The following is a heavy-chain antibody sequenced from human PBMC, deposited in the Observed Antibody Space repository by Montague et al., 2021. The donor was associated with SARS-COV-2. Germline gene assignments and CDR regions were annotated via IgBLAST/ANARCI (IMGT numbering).Heavy chain of an antibody. Sequence: SETLSLTCTVSGGPIRSSSYYWGWIRQPPGKGLECIGSISYSGSTYFNPSLKSRVTISVDTSKNQFSLKLSSVTAADTAVYYCARGGYSGYWDYWGQGTLVTASS. V-gene: IGHV4-39*07. CDR2: ISYSGST. D-gene: IGHD5-12*01. CDR1: GGPIRSSSYY. J-gene: IGHJ4*02. CDR3: ARGGYSGYWDY.